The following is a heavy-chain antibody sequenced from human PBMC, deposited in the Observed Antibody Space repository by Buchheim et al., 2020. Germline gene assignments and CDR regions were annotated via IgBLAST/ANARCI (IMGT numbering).Heavy chain of an antibody. V-gene: IGHV2-5*02. CDR2: IYWDDDK. D-gene: IGHD3-3*01. CDR3: AHGGLDFWSGYYNWFDP. J-gene: IGHJ5*02. CDR1: GFSLSTSGVG. Sequence: QITLKESGPTLVKPTQTLTLTCTFSGFSLSTSGVGVGWIRQPPEKALEWLALIYWDDDKRYSPSLKSRLTITKDTSKNQVVLTMTNMDPVDTATYYCAHGGLDFWSGYYNWFDPWGQGTL.